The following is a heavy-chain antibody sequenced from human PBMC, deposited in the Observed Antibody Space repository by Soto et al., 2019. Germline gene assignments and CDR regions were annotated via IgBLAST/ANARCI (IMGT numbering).Heavy chain of an antibody. Sequence: QVQLQESGPGLVKPSQTLSLTCTVSGDSISSPDYYWSWVRQAPGKGLELIGYVYYRGSIYYTPSFVSRVSISVDTSKNQFSLRLTSVTAADSAMYFCARVTFTPNWFDSWGQGILVTVSS. J-gene: IGHJ5*01. D-gene: IGHD3-3*02. V-gene: IGHV4-30-4*01. CDR3: ARVTFTPNWFDS. CDR2: VYYRGSI. CDR1: GDSISSPDYY.